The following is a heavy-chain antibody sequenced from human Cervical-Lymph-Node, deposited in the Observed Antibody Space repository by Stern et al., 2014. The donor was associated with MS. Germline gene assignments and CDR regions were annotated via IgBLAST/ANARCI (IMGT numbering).Heavy chain of an antibody. Sequence: VQLVQSGAEVKKPGASVNVSCKASGYTFTDYHMHLVRQAPGQGLEWMARINPNSCSTNYARHFLSRVPVTRDPSISTAYMELRTLRSDDTAVYYCARDRDYVWGSYPWGLDYWGQGILVTVSS. CDR3: ARDRDYVWGSYPWGLDY. D-gene: IGHD3-16*02. J-gene: IGHJ4*02. V-gene: IGHV1-2*06. CDR2: INPNSCST. CDR1: GYTFTDYH.